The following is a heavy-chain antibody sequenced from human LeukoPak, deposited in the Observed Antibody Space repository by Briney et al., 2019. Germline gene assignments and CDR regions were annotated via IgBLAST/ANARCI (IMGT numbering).Heavy chain of an antibody. Sequence: PGGSQRLSCVASGFTFSVYNMNWVRQAPGKGLEWVSCIGSSGDYIHYADSVKGRFTISRDNAQHSVFLQMNSLRAEDTAIYYCVKDMLYGNVPYHDSWGQGTPVTVSA. CDR3: VKDMLYGNVPYHDS. D-gene: IGHD2-8*01. V-gene: IGHV3-21*01. CDR1: GFTFSVYN. J-gene: IGHJ4*02. CDR2: IGSSGDYI.